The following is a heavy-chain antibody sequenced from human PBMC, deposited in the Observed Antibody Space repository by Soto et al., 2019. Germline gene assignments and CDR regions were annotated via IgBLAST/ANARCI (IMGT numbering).Heavy chain of an antibody. CDR3: ARDHGPNSSGYYYGLGSFDY. CDR2: IYYSGST. J-gene: IGHJ4*02. D-gene: IGHD3-22*01. CDR1: GGSISSYY. V-gene: IGHV4-59*01. Sequence: SETLSLTCTVSGGSISSYYWSWIRQPPGKGLEWSGYIYYSGSTNYNPSLKSRVTISVDTSKNQFSLKLSSVTAADTSVYYCARDHGPNSSGYYYGLGSFDYWGQRTLVTFSS.